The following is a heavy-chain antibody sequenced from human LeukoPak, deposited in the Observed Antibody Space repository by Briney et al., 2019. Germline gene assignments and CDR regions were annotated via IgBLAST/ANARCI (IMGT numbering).Heavy chain of an antibody. CDR3: AKDIGPGIAVAGMRGGYYFDY. J-gene: IGHJ4*02. V-gene: IGHV3-64*01. CDR1: GFTFSSYA. CDR2: ISSNGGST. Sequence: PGGSPRLSCAASGFTFSSYAMHWVRQAPGKGLEYVSAISSNGGSTYYANSVKGRFTISRDNSKNTLYLQMGSLRAEDMALYYCAKDIGPGIAVAGMRGGYYFDYWGQGTLVTVSS. D-gene: IGHD6-19*01.